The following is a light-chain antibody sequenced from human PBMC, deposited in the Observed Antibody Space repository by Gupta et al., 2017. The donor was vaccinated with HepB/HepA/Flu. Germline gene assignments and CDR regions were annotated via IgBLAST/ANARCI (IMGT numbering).Light chain of an antibody. CDR2: NDD. V-gene: IGLV1-47*02. Sequence: QPVLPQPPSASGTPGQRVASPCYGSSSNVGRDNVYWYRQLPGTAPKLLIYNDDRRPSGVPDRFSGSKSGTSASLAISGLRSEDEADYYCAAWDNSLSAYVFGTGTWVTVL. J-gene: IGLJ1*01. CDR3: AAWDNSLSAYV. CDR1: SSNVGRDN.